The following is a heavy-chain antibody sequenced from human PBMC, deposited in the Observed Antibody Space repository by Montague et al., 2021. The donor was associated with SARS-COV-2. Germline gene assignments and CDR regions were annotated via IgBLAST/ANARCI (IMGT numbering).Heavy chain of an antibody. Sequence: SETLSLTCTVSGGSISSYYWSWIRQPPGKGQEWIGYIYYSGSTNYNPPLKSRVTISVDTSKNQFSRKLSSVTAADTAVYYCARAYYDSSGYYGYFDYWGQGTLVTVSS. CDR1: GGSISSYY. CDR3: ARAYYDSSGYYGYFDY. V-gene: IGHV4-59*13. CDR2: IYYSGST. D-gene: IGHD3-22*01. J-gene: IGHJ4*02.